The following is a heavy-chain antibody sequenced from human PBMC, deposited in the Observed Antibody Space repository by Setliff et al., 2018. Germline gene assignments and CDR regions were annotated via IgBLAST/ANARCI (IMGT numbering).Heavy chain of an antibody. Sequence: SETLSLTCGASGGSFSDYYWSWIRQTPGKGLEWIGEINHSGSTRYNPSLMSRVTISVDTPKNQFSLELTSVTAADAAVYYCAGSTVTQVDYWGQGTLVTVSS. D-gene: IGHD4-17*01. CDR1: GGSFSDYY. CDR2: INHSGST. J-gene: IGHJ4*02. CDR3: AGSTVTQVDY. V-gene: IGHV4-34*01.